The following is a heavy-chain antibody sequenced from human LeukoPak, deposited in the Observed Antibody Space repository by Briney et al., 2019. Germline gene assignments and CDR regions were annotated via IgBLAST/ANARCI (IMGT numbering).Heavy chain of an antibody. J-gene: IGHJ6*03. Sequence: PSETLSLTCTVSGGSISSYYWSWIRQPPGKGLEWIGYIYYSGSTNYNPSFKSRVTISVDTSKNQFSLKLSSVTAADTAVYYCARVDWNYVGRNYYYMDVWGKGTTVTVSS. CDR1: GGSISSYY. D-gene: IGHD1-7*01. V-gene: IGHV4-59*01. CDR2: IYYSGST. CDR3: ARVDWNYVGRNYYYMDV.